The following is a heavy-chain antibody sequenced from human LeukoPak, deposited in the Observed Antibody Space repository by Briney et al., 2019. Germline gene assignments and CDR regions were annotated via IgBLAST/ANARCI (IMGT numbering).Heavy chain of an antibody. J-gene: IGHJ4*02. CDR3: LGRVDYSNADDVDY. CDR1: GGTFSSYA. V-gene: IGHV1-69*05. CDR2: IIPIFGTA. Sequence: SVKVSCKASGGTFSSYAISWVRQAPGQGLEWMGGIIPIFGTANYAQKFQGRVTITTDESTSTAYMELSSLRSEDTAVYYCLGRVDYSNADDVDYWGQGTLVTVSS. D-gene: IGHD4-11*01.